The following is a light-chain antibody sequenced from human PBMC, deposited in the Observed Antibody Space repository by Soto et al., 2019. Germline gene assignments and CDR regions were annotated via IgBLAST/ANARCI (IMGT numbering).Light chain of an antibody. CDR1: SSGVGGYNY. V-gene: IGLV2-14*01. J-gene: IGLJ1*01. CDR2: EVS. Sequence: QSALTQPASVSGSPGQSITISCTGTSSGVGGYNYVSWYQQHPGKAPKLMIYEVSNRPSGVSNRFSGSKSGNTASLTISGLQAEDEADYYCSSYTSSSTGVLGTGTKVTVL. CDR3: SSYTSSSTGV.